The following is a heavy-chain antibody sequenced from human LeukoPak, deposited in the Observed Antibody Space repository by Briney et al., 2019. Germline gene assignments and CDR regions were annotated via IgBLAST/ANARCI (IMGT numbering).Heavy chain of an antibody. J-gene: IGHJ5*02. D-gene: IGHD3-9*01. CDR3: ARDSDDILTGYSPNWFDP. Sequence: GGSLRLSCAASGFTFSSYSMNWVRQAPGKGLEWVSSISSSSSYIYCADSVKGRFTISRDNAKNSLYLQMNSLRAEDTAVYYCARDSDDILTGYSPNWFDPWGQGTLVTVSS. CDR1: GFTFSSYS. V-gene: IGHV3-21*01. CDR2: ISSSSSYI.